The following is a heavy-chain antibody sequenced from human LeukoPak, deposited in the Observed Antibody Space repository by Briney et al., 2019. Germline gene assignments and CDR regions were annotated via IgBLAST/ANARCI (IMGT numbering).Heavy chain of an antibody. CDR2: ISGSGGST. CDR3: TYPGGVVTTYYYYYMDV. V-gene: IGHV3-23*01. J-gene: IGHJ6*03. D-gene: IGHD3-3*01. CDR1: GFTFSSYA. Sequence: GGSLRLSCAASGFTFSSYAMSWVRQAPGKGLEWVSAISGSGGSTYYADSVKGRFTISRDNSKNTLYLQMNSLRAEDTAVYYCTYPGGVVTTYYYYYMDVWGKGTTVTVSS.